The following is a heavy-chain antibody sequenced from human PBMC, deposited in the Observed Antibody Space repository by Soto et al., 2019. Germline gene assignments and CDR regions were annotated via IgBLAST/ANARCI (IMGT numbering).Heavy chain of an antibody. V-gene: IGHV4-59*01. J-gene: IGHJ4*02. Sequence: PSETLSLTCTVSGGSISSYYWSWIRQPPGKGLEWIGYIYYTGSTNYNPSLKSRVTISVDTSKDQFSLKLSSVTAADTAVYYCARAWGEAFYVWGQGTLVTVSS. CDR3: ARAWGEAFYV. D-gene: IGHD3-16*01. CDR1: GGSISSYY. CDR2: IYYTGST.